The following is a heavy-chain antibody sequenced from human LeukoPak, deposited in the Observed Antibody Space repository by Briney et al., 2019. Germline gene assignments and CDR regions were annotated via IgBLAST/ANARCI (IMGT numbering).Heavy chain of an antibody. CDR2: INWNGGST. D-gene: IGHD1-26*01. CDR3: ARDTVGATNFDY. J-gene: IGHJ4*02. Sequence: GGSLRLSCAASGFTSDDYGMSWVRQAPGKGLEWVSGINWNGGSTGYADSVKGRFTISRDNAKNSLYLQMNSLRAEDTALYYCARDTVGATNFDYWGQGTLVTVSS. V-gene: IGHV3-20*04. CDR1: GFTSDDYG.